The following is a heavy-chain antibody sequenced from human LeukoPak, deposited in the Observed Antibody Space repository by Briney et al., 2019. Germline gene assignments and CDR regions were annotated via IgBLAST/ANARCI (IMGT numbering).Heavy chain of an antibody. V-gene: IGHV4-59*01. CDR1: GGSISSYY. J-gene: IGHJ4*02. CDR2: IYYRGST. D-gene: IGHD6-19*01. CDR3: AREEGPGYSSGWYYFDY. Sequence: PSETLSLTCTVSGGSISSYYWSWIRQSPGKGLEWFGYIYYRGSTNYNPSLKSRVTISVDTSKRQYSMKMSSVTDADTAVYYCAREEGPGYSSGWYYFDYWGQGTLVTVSS.